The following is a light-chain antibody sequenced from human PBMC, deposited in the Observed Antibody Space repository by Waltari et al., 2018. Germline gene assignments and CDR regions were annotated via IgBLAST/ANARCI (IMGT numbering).Light chain of an antibody. CDR2: AAS. Sequence: DIQMTQSPCSLSASIGDRVTITCRASQGISTYLVWYQQKPGKVPKLLIYAASTLQSGFPSRFSGSGSGTDFTLTISGLQPEDAATYYCQKYNRAPFTFGPGTKVHIK. CDR1: QGISTY. CDR3: QKYNRAPFT. V-gene: IGKV1-27*01. J-gene: IGKJ3*01.